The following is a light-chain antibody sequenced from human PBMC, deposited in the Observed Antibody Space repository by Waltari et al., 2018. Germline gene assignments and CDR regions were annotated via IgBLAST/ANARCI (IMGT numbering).Light chain of an antibody. J-gene: IGKJ2*01. CDR2: KAA. Sequence: DIQMTQSPSSLSASVGDRVVITCRASQSISSYLNWYQQETGKDPKLLIYKAANLQSGVPSRFSGSGSGTDFTLTIISLQPEDFATYYCQQSYSSPYTFGQGTKVEIK. CDR3: QQSYSSPYT. CDR1: QSISSY. V-gene: IGKV1-39*01.